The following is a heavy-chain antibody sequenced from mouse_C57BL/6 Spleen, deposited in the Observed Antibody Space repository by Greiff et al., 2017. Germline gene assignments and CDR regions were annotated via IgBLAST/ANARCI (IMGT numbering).Heavy chain of an antibody. J-gene: IGHJ4*01. V-gene: IGHV1-53*01. D-gene: IGHD1-1*01. CDR3: ARGGITTDAMDY. CDR1: GYTFTSYW. Sequence: QVQLKQPGTELVKPGASVKLSCKASGYTFTSYWMHWVKQRPGQGLEWIGNINPSNGGTNYNEKFKSKATLTVDKSSSTAYMQLSSLTSEDSAVYYCARGGITTDAMDYWGQGTSVTVSS. CDR2: INPSNGGT.